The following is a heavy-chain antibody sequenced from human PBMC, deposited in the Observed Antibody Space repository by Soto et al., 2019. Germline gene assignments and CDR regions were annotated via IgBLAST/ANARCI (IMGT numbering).Heavy chain of an antibody. CDR3: ARTFSSSWHIRPYYYYGMDV. CDR2: IWYDGSNK. CDR1: GFTFSSYG. D-gene: IGHD6-13*01. J-gene: IGHJ6*02. V-gene: IGHV3-33*01. Sequence: QVQLVESGGGVVQPGRSLRLSCAASGFTFSSYGMHWVRQAPGKGLEWVAVIWYDGSNKYYADSVKGRFTISRDNSKNTLYLQMNSLRAEDTAVYYCARTFSSSWHIRPYYYYGMDVWGQGTTVTVSS.